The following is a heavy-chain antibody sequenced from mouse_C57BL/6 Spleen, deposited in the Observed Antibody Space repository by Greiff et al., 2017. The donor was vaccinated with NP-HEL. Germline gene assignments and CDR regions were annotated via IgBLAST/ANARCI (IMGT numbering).Heavy chain of an antibody. CDR3: ARWAVVGGYFDV. Sequence: QVQLKQSGAELVKPGASVKISCKASGYAFSSYWMNWVKQRPGKGLEWIGQIYPGDGDTNYNGKFKGKATLTADKSSSTAYMQLSSLTSEDSAVYFCARWAVVGGYFDVWGTGTTVTVSS. CDR2: IYPGDGDT. D-gene: IGHD1-1*01. J-gene: IGHJ1*03. CDR1: GYAFSSYW. V-gene: IGHV1-80*01.